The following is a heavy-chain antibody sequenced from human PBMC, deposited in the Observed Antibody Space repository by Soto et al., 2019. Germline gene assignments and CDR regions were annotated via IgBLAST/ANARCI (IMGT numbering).Heavy chain of an antibody. V-gene: IGHV4-61*01. CDR2: MIHSGGT. CDR3: ARGLIGYCSSTSCYASIAARLGHQFDP. J-gene: IGHJ5*02. D-gene: IGHD2-2*03. CDR1: GEFVSSGNYY. Sequence: PSETLSLTCAVYGEFVSSGNYYWSWIRQPPGKGLEWIGEMIHSGGTHFNPSLKSRVTISVDTSKNQFSLKLSSVTAADTAVYYCARGLIGYCSSTSCYASIAARLGHQFDPWGQGTLVTVSS.